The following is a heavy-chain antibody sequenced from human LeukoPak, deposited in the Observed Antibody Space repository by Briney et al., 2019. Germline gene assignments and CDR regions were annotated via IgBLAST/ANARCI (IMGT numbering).Heavy chain of an antibody. V-gene: IGHV4-4*07. Sequence: SETLSLTCTVSGGSISSYYWSWIRQPAGKGLEWIGRIYTSGSTNYNPSLKSRVTMSVDTSKNQFSLKLSSVTAADTAVYYCARSGRIRAVARSFNWFDPWGQGTLVTVSS. CDR3: ARSGRIRAVARSFNWFDP. J-gene: IGHJ5*02. CDR2: IYTSGST. D-gene: IGHD6-19*01. CDR1: GGSISSYY.